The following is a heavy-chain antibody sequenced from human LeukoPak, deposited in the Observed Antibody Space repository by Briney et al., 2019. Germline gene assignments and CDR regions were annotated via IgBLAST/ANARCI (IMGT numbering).Heavy chain of an antibody. CDR3: ARDGVYLVGATVIDY. D-gene: IGHD1-26*01. V-gene: IGHV3-48*02. Sequence: GGSLRLSCAASGFTFSSYSMNWVRQAPGKGLEWVSYISSSSSTIYYADSVKGRFTISRDNARNSLYLQMNSLRDEDTAVYYCARDGVYLVGATVIDYWGQGTLVTVSS. J-gene: IGHJ4*02. CDR1: GFTFSSYS. CDR2: ISSSSSTI.